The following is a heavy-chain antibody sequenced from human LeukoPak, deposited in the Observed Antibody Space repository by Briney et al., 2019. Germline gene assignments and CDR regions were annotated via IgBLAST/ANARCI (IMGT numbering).Heavy chain of an antibody. CDR2: IYYSGST. CDR1: GGSISSSSYY. Sequence: SETLSLTCTVSGGSISSSSYYWGWIRQPPGKGLEWIGSIYYSGSTYYNPSLKSRVTISVDTSKNQFSLKLSSATAADTAVYYCARFGGYYYYYYYMDVWGKGTTVTVSS. J-gene: IGHJ6*03. CDR3: ARFGGYYYYYYYMDV. D-gene: IGHD3-10*01. V-gene: IGHV4-39*01.